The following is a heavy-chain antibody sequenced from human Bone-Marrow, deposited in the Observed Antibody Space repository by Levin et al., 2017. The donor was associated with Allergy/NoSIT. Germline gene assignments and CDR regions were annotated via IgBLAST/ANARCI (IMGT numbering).Heavy chain of an antibody. D-gene: IGHD5-12*01. J-gene: IGHJ6*03. CDR1: GGTFSSYA. CDR3: ARALVATIPYYYYYMDV. Sequence: SVKVSCKASGGTFSSYAISWVRQAPGQGLEWMGGIIPIFGTANYAQKFQGRVTITADESTSTAYMELSSLRSEDTAVYYCARALVATIPYYYYYMDVWGKGTTVTVSS. CDR2: IIPIFGTA. V-gene: IGHV1-69*13.